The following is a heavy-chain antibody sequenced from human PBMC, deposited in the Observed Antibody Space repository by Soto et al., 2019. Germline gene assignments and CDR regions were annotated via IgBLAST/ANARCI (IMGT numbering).Heavy chain of an antibody. CDR2: IDPSDSQT. CDR1: GYSFAGYW. J-gene: IGHJ4*02. Sequence: EALKISCKGSGYSFAGYWITWVRQKPGKGLEWMGRIDPSDSQTYYSPSFRGHVTISATKSITTVFLQWSSLRASDTAMYYCARQIYDSDTGPNFQYYFESWGQGTPVTV. V-gene: IGHV5-10-1*01. CDR3: ARQIYDSDTGPNFQYYFES. D-gene: IGHD3-22*01.